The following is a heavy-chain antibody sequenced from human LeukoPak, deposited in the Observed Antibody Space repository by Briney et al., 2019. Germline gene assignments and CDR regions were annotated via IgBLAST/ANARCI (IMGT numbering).Heavy chain of an antibody. CDR2: INHSGST. Sequence: SETLSLTCAVYGGSFSGYYWSWIRQPPGKGLEWIGEINHSGSTNYNPSLKSRVTISVDTSKNQFSLTLGSVSATDTAVYYCVSPRGFSYGYFDYWGQGTLVTVSS. D-gene: IGHD5-18*01. J-gene: IGHJ4*02. CDR3: VSPRGFSYGYFDY. V-gene: IGHV4-34*01. CDR1: GGSFSGYY.